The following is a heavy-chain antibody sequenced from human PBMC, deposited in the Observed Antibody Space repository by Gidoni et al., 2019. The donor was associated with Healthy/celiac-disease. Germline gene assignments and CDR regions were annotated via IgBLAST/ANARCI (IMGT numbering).Heavy chain of an antibody. CDR2: ISYDGSNK. D-gene: IGHD5-12*01. CDR3: AKEGGFEWLLSDY. CDR1: GFTFSSYG. J-gene: IGHJ4*02. V-gene: IGHV3-30*18. Sequence: QVQLVESGGGVVQPGRSLRLSCAASGFTFSSYGMHWVRQAPGKGLEWVAVISYDGSNKYYADSVKGRFTISRDNSKNTLYLQMNSLRAEDTAVYYCAKEGGFEWLLSDYWGQGTLVTVSS.